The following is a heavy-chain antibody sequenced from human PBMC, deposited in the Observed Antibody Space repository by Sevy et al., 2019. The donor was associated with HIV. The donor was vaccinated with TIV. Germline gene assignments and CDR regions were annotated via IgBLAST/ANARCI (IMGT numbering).Heavy chain of an antibody. V-gene: IGHV3-53*01. CDR3: ASHYCTSGSCYFDY. Sequence: GGSLRLSCAVSGFSISSNHMSWVRQAPGKGLEWVSVIYSAGSTFYTDYVKVRFIFSKDNSKNTLSLEMSNLRAEDTAVYYCASHYCTSGSCYFDYWGQGTLVTVSS. J-gene: IGHJ4*02. CDR2: IYSAGST. CDR1: GFSISSNH. D-gene: IGHD2-8*01.